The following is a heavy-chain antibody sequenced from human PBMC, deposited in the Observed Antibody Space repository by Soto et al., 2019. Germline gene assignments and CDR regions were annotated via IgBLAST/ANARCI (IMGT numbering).Heavy chain of an antibody. D-gene: IGHD3-3*01. CDR2: INHSGST. Sequence: QVQLQQWGAGLLKPSETLSLTCAVYGGSFSGYYWSWIRQPPGKGLEWIGEINHSGSTNYNPSLKSRVTISVDASKNQFSLKLSAVTAADTAVYYCARGYPKVDFGFLEWKPLDYWGQGTLVTVSS. CDR1: GGSFSGYY. CDR3: ARGYPKVDFGFLEWKPLDY. J-gene: IGHJ4*02. V-gene: IGHV4-34*01.